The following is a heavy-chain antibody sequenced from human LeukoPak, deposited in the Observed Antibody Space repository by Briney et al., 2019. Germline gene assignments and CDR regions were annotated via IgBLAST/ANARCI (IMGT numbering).Heavy chain of an antibody. D-gene: IGHD1-26*01. Sequence: PGGSLRLSCAASGFTFSDYYMSWIRQAPGKGLEWVGRIKSKTDGGTTDYAAPVKGRFTISRDDSKNTLYLQMNSLKTEDTAVYYCTTTIVGATLVDYWGQGTLVTVSS. CDR2: IKSKTDGGTT. CDR1: GFTFSDYY. V-gene: IGHV3-15*01. CDR3: TTTIVGATLVDY. J-gene: IGHJ4*02.